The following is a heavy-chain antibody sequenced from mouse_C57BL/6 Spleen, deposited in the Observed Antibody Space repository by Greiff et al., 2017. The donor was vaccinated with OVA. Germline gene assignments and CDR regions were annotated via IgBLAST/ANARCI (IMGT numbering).Heavy chain of an antibody. V-gene: IGHV1-26*01. CDR1: GYTFTDYY. D-gene: IGHD2-1*01. J-gene: IGHJ2*01. CDR2: INPNNGGT. Sequence: VQLKQSGPELVKPGASVKISCKASGYTFTDYYMNWVKQSHGKSLEWIGDINPNNGGTSYNQKFKGKATLTVDKSSSTAYMELRSLTSEDSAVYYCARSDGNYRYYFDYWGQGTTLTVSS. CDR3: ARSDGNYRYYFDY.